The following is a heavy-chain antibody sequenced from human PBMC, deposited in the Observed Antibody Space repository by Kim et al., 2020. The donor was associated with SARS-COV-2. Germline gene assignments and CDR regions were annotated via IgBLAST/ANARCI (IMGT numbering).Heavy chain of an antibody. CDR3: ARYILTGYRFYGMDV. V-gene: IGHV1-3*01. CDR2: INAGNGNT. CDR1: GYTFTSYA. J-gene: IGHJ6*02. Sequence: ASVKVSCKASGYTFTSYAMHWVRQAPGQRLEWMGWINAGNGNTKYSQKFQGRVTITRDTSASTAYMELSSLRSEDTAVYYCARYILTGYRFYGMDVWGQGTTVTVSS. D-gene: IGHD3-9*01.